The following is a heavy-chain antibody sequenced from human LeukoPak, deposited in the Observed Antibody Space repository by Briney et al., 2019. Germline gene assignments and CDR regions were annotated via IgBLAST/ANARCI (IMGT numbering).Heavy chain of an antibody. V-gene: IGHV1-69*05. CDR2: IIPIFGTA. D-gene: IGHD6-25*01. CDR1: GGTFSSYA. J-gene: IGHJ4*02. CDR3: ARDRSGPYDY. Sequence: SVKVSCKASGGTFSSYAISWVRQAPGQGLEWMGGIIPIFGTANYAQKFQGRVTMTRDTSTSTVYMELSSLRSEDTAVYYCARDRSGPYDYWGQGTLVTVSS.